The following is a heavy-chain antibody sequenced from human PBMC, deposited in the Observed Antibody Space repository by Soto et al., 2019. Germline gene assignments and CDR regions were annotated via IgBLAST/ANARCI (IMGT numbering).Heavy chain of an antibody. CDR1: GYTFTSYD. Sequence: ASVKVSCKASGYTFTSYDINWVRQATGQGLEWMGWMNPNSGNTGYAQKFQGRVTMTRNTSISTAYMELSSLRSEDTAVYYCARPIMGGYGSGNVNWFDPWGQGTLVTVSS. D-gene: IGHD3-10*01. V-gene: IGHV1-8*01. J-gene: IGHJ5*02. CDR3: ARPIMGGYGSGNVNWFDP. CDR2: MNPNSGNT.